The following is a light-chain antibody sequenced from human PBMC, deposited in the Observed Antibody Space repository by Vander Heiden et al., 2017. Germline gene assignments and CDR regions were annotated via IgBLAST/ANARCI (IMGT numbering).Light chain of an antibody. Sequence: DIVMTQSPDSLAVSLGERVTINCKSSQSVLYRSKNKNYLAWYQQKPGQPPQLLIYWASTRESGVPDRFSGSGSGTDFTLTISSLQAEDMAVYYCQQYDTTPRTFGQGTKVEMK. CDR2: WAS. V-gene: IGKV4-1*01. CDR3: QQYDTTPRT. J-gene: IGKJ1*01. CDR1: QSVLYRSKNKNY.